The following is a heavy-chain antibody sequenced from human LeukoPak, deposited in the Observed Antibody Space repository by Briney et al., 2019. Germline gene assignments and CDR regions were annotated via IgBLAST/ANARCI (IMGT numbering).Heavy chain of an antibody. CDR2: IIISSTYT. CDR1: GFTFSDYY. Sequence: GGFLRLSCAAPGFTFSDYYMSWIPQAPGKGREWGSYIIISSTYTNSADSVKGRFTISRDNAKNSLYLQMNSLRAEDTAVYYCASPSIVGDTIPFDYWGQGTLVTVSS. J-gene: IGHJ4*02. CDR3: ASPSIVGDTIPFDY. V-gene: IGHV3-11*06. D-gene: IGHD1-26*01.